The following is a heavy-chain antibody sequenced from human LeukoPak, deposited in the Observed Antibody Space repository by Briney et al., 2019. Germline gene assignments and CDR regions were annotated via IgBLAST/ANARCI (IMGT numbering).Heavy chain of an antibody. CDR1: GFTFSSYS. CDR3: ARENRGSSSWRTFDY. J-gene: IGHJ4*02. V-gene: IGHV3-21*01. Sequence: GGSLRLSCAASGFTFSSYSMNWVRQAPGKGLEWVSSISSSSSYIYYADSVKGRFTISRDNAKNSVYLQMNSLRAEDTAVYYCARENRGSSSWRTFDYWGQGILVTVSS. D-gene: IGHD6-13*01. CDR2: ISSSSSYI.